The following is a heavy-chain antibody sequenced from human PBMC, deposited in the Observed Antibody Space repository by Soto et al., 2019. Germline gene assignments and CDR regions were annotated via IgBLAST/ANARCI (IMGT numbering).Heavy chain of an antibody. V-gene: IGHV3-30*18. Sequence: VGSLRLSCAASGFTFSSYGMHWVRQAPGKGLEWVAVISYDGSNKYYADSVKGRFTISRDNSKNTLYLQMNSLRAEDTAVYYCAKDLGYSYGRYYYYGMDVWGQGTTVTVSS. CDR3: AKDLGYSYGRYYYYGMDV. CDR2: ISYDGSNK. CDR1: GFTFSSYG. J-gene: IGHJ6*02. D-gene: IGHD5-18*01.